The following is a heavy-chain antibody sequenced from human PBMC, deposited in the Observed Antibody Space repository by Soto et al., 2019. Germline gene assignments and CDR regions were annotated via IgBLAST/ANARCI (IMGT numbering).Heavy chain of an antibody. CDR2: INHSGST. CDR1: GGSFSGYY. J-gene: IGHJ4*02. Sequence: SETLSLTCAVYGGSFSGYYWSWIRQPPGKGLEWIGEINHSGSTNYNPSLKSRVTISVDTSKNQFSLKLSSVTAADTAVYYCARENPQNYWGQGTLVTVSS. CDR3: ARENPQNY. V-gene: IGHV4-34*01.